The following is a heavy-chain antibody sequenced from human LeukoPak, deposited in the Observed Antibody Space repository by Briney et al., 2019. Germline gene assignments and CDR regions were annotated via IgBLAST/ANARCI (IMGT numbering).Heavy chain of an antibody. CDR2: IYTSGST. D-gene: IGHD2-15*01. Sequence: ETLSLTCTVSGGSISSYYRSWIRQPAGKGLEWIGRIYTSGSTNYNPSLKSRVTMSVDTSKNQFSLKLSSVTAADTAVYYCARGRYCSGGSCYSRIGYYYYYMDVWGKGTTVTVSS. J-gene: IGHJ6*03. V-gene: IGHV4-4*07. CDR3: ARGRYCSGGSCYSRIGYYYYYMDV. CDR1: GGSISSYY.